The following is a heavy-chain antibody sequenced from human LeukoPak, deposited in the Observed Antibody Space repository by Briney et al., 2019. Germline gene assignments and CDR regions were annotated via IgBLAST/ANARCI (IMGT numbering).Heavy chain of an antibody. Sequence: PSETLSLTCAVYGGSFSGYYWSWIRQPPGKGLEWIGEINHSGSTNYNPSLKSRATISVDTSKNQFSLKLSSVTAADTAVYYCARETFRIAAAGKRSYYFDYWGQGTLVTVSS. D-gene: IGHD6-13*01. J-gene: IGHJ4*02. CDR2: INHSGST. CDR3: ARETFRIAAAGKRSYYFDY. CDR1: GGSFSGYY. V-gene: IGHV4-34*01.